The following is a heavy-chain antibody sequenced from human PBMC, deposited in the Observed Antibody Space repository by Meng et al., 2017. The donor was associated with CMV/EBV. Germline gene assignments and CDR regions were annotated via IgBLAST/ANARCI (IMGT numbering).Heavy chain of an antibody. D-gene: IGHD5-12*01. CDR1: GLTFSTSC. V-gene: IGHV3-74*01. J-gene: IGHJ2*01. CDR2: IDSDGSST. CDR3: ARADSAGYEYFDL. Sequence: AACGLTFSTSCMHWVRQAPGKGLLWVSRIDSDGSSTSYADSVKGRFTISRDNARNTLYLQMNSLRAEDTAVYYCARADSAGYEYFDLWGRGTLVTVSS.